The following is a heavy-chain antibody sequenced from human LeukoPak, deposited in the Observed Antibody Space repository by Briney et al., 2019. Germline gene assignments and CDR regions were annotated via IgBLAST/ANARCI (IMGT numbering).Heavy chain of an antibody. Sequence: PGGSLRPSSAASGFSFCSYVLYWVRQAPGKGLEWVAVISYDGDNKYYTDSVKGRFTISRDNSKNTLYLQMHSLRPEDTAVYYCARALRSMPVSAFDMSGQGTMITVSS. V-gene: IGHV3-30-3*01. CDR1: GFSFCSYV. J-gene: IGHJ3*02. D-gene: IGHD5/OR15-5a*01. CDR3: ARALRSMPVSAFDM. CDR2: ISYDGDNK.